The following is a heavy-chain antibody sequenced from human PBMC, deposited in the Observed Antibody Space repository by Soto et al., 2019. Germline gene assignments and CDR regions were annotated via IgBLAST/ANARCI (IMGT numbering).Heavy chain of an antibody. CDR2: INPSFGST. CDR3: ARDHGRFWSGSLGGAVGYYYYGREV. V-gene: IGHV1-46*01. J-gene: IGHJ6*04. D-gene: IGHD3-3*01. Sequence: ASVNVSCKASGYAFTSYYMHWVRQAPGQGLEWMGIINPSFGSTSYAQKFQGRVTMTRETSTRTVYMELSSLRSEDTAVYYCARDHGRFWSGSLGGAVGYYYYGREVSGNGNTVNVSA. CDR1: GYAFTSYY.